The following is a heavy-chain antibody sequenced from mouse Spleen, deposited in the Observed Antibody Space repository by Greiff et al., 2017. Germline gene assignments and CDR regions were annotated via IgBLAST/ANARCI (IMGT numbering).Heavy chain of an antibody. CDR2: IDPENGDT. J-gene: IGHJ4*01. Sequence: EVKLQESGAELVRPGASVKLSCTASGFNIKDDYMHWVKQRPEQGLEWIGWIDPENGDTEYASKFQGKATITADTSSNTAYLQLSSLTSEDTAVYYCTDGAMDYWGQGTSVTVSS. D-gene: IGHD1-2*01. CDR3: TDGAMDY. CDR1: GFNIKDDY. V-gene: IGHV14-4*01.